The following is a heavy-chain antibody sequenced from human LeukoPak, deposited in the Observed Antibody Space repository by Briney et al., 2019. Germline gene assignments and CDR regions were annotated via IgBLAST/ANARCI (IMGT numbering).Heavy chain of an antibody. Sequence: PSETLSLTCTVSGGSISSGDYYWNWIRQPPGKGLEWIGYIYYSGSTYYNPSLKSRVTISVDTSKNQFSLKLSSVTAADTAVYYCARGPMYYYDSSGYAFDYWGQGTLVTVSS. J-gene: IGHJ4*02. CDR2: IYYSGST. CDR1: GGSISSGDYY. D-gene: IGHD3-22*01. CDR3: ARGPMYYYDSSGYAFDY. V-gene: IGHV4-30-4*01.